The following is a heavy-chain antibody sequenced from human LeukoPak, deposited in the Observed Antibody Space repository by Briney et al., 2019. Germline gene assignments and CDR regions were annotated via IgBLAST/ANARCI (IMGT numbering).Heavy chain of an antibody. D-gene: IGHD1-20*01. J-gene: IGHJ6*03. CDR3: ARDSYNWNDGYYYYYMDV. V-gene: IGHV3-7*01. CDR1: GSTFSSYW. CDR2: IKQDGSEK. Sequence: GGSLRLSCAASGSTFSSYWMSWVRQAPGKGLEWVANIKQDGSEKYYVDSVKGRFTISRDNAKNSLYLQMNSLRAEDTAVYYCARDSYNWNDGYYYYYMDVWGKGTTVTVSS.